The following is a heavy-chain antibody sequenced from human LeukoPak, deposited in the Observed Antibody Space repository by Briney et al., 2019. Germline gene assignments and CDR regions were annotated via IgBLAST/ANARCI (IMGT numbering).Heavy chain of an antibody. Sequence: SETLSLTCTVSGGSISSYYWSWIRQPPGKGLEWIGYIYYSGSTNYNPSLKSRVTISVDTSKNQFSLKLSSVTAADPAVYYCARGSGYSGYDYLYYYYMDVWGKGTTVTVSS. J-gene: IGHJ6*03. D-gene: IGHD5-12*01. CDR1: GGSISSYY. V-gene: IGHV4-59*01. CDR3: ARGSGYSGYDYLYYYYMDV. CDR2: IYYSGST.